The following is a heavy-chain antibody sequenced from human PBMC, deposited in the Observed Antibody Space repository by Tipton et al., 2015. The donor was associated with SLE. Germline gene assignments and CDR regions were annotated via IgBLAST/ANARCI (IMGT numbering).Heavy chain of an antibody. V-gene: IGHV3-15*05. CDR2: IKTKTGGGST. CDR3: TTDPECRGGALWFGSPTPSMCPAY. J-gene: IGHJ4*02. D-gene: IGHD3-10*01. Sequence: AVSGFTFSNAWMTWVRQGPGKGLEWVGRIKTKTGGGSTDYAAPVKGRFTISRDDSRNTVYLQMNSLKTEDTAVYFCTTDPECRGGALWFGSPTPSMCPAYWGQGTLVTVSS. CDR1: GFTFSNAW.